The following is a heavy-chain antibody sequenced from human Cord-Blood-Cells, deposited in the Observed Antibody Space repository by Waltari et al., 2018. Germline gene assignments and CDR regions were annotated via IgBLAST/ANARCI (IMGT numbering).Heavy chain of an antibody. CDR3: ARGSTSCYDY. CDR2: ISSSSSYI. J-gene: IGHJ4*02. D-gene: IGHD2-2*01. V-gene: IGHV3-21*01. CDR1: GFTFSSYS. Sequence: EVQLVESGGGLVKPGGSLSLSCAAPGFTFSSYSMNWVRQAPGKGLEWVSSISSSSSYIYYADSVKGRFTISRDNAKNSLYLQMNSLRAEDTAVYYCARGSTSCYDYWGQGTLVTVSS.